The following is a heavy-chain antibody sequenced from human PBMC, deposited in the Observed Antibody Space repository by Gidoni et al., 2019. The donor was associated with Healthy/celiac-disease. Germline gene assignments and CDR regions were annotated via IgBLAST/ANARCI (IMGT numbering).Heavy chain of an antibody. Sequence: EVQLLESGGGLVQPGGSLRLSCAASGFTFSSYAMSWVRQAPGKGLEWVSAMSGSGGSTYYADSVKGRFTISRDNSKNTLYLQMNSLRAEDTAVYYCAKDVRQLVSNIDYWGQGTLVTVSS. CDR2: MSGSGGST. V-gene: IGHV3-23*01. CDR3: AKDVRQLVSNIDY. D-gene: IGHD6-13*01. CDR1: GFTFSSYA. J-gene: IGHJ4*02.